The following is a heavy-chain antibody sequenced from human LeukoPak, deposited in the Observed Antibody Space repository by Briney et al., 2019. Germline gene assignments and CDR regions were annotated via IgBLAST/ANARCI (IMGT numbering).Heavy chain of an antibody. V-gene: IGHV4-61*02. CDR3: ARESVVFAGAALRQNWFDP. D-gene: IGHD6-6*01. CDR1: GGSISRGSYY. Sequence: SETLSLTCTVSGGSISRGSYYWSWIRQPAGKGLEWIGRIYTSGSTNYNPSLKSRVTISVDTSKNQFSLKLTPVTAADTAVYYCARESVVFAGAALRQNWFDPWGQGTLVTVSS. J-gene: IGHJ5*02. CDR2: IYTSGST.